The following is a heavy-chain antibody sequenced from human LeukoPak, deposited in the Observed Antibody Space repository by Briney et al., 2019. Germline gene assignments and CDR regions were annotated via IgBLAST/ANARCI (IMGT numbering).Heavy chain of an antibody. V-gene: IGHV1-8*01. CDR1: GYTFTSYD. CDR2: MNPNSGNT. CDR3: ARVRIVPAAMRYYYYGMDV. Sequence: AASVKVSCKASGYTFTSYDINWVRQATRQGLEWVGWMNPNSGNTGYAQKLQGRVTMTRNTSISTAYMELSSLRSEDTAVYYCARVRIVPAAMRYYYYGMDVWGQGTTVTVSS. J-gene: IGHJ6*02. D-gene: IGHD2-2*01.